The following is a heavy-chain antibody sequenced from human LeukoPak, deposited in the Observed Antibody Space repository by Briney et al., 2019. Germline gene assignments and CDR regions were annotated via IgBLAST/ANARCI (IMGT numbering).Heavy chain of an antibody. V-gene: IGHV3-23*01. CDR2: ISGTGGST. CDR1: GFTFNNYA. Sequence: GGSLRLSCATSGFTFNNYAMSWVRQPPGKGLEWVSAISGTGGSTIYADSVKGRFTISRDNSNSVMYLQMNSLRADDTALYYCAKGGYSYASWGQGTLVTVSS. D-gene: IGHD5-24*01. J-gene: IGHJ4*02. CDR3: AKGGYSYAS.